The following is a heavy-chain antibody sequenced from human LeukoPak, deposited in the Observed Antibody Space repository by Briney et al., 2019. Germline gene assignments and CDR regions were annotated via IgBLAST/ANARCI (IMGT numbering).Heavy chain of an antibody. Sequence: PGGSLRLSCAASGITLNIFAMNWVRQAPGKGLEWVSAITRSGTNTFYRDSVKGRFTVSRDNSKNTLYLQMNSLRAEDTAVYYCASLTGGWGWELLRTSWFDPWGQGTLVTVSS. CDR3: ASLTGGWGWELLRTSWFDP. D-gene: IGHD1-26*01. CDR2: ITRSGTNT. J-gene: IGHJ5*02. CDR1: GITLNIFA. V-gene: IGHV3-23*01.